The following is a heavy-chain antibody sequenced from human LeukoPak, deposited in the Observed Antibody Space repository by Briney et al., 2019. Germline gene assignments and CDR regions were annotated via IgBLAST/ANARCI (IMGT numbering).Heavy chain of an antibody. D-gene: IGHD1-26*01. Sequence: PGGSLRLSCAASGFTFSSYSMNWVRQAPGKGLEWVSYISSSSSTIYYADSVKGRFTISRDNAKNSLYLQMNSLRAEDTAVYYCARRYLYSGSYYSYYYGMDVWGQGTTVTVSS. CDR1: GFTFSSYS. J-gene: IGHJ6*02. CDR3: ARRYLYSGSYYSYYYGMDV. V-gene: IGHV3-48*04. CDR2: ISSSSSTI.